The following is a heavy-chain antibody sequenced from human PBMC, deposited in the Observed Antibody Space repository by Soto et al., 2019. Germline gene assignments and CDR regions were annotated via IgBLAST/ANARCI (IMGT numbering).Heavy chain of an antibody. CDR1: GGTFSSYA. D-gene: IGHD1-1*01. CDR3: ASPTKPLYYWYGMDV. Sequence: QVQLVQSGAEVKKPGSSVKVSCKASGGTFSSYAISWVRQAPGQGLEWMGGIIPIFGTANYAQKFQGRVTITAEESTGTAYMALRSLRSEDTAVYYCASPTKPLYYWYGMDVWGQGTTVTVSS. J-gene: IGHJ6*02. V-gene: IGHV1-69*12. CDR2: IIPIFGTA.